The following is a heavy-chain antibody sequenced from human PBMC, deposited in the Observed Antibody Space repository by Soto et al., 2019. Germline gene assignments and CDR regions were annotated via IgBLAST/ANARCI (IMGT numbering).Heavy chain of an antibody. CDR3: ARAAGKKDTAMVDLYYYYGMDV. V-gene: IGHV1-69*13. D-gene: IGHD5-18*01. J-gene: IGHJ6*02. CDR1: GGTFSSYA. CDR2: IIPIFGTA. Sequence: GASVKVSCKASGGTFSSYAISWVRQAPGQGLEWMGGIIPIFGTANYAQKFQGRVTITADESTSTAYMELSSLRSEDTAVYYCARAAGKKDTAMVDLYYYYGMDVWGQGTTVTVSS.